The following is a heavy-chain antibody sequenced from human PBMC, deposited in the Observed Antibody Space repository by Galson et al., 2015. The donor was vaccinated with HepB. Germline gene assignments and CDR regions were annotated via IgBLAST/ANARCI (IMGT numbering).Heavy chain of an antibody. Sequence: SLRLSCAASGFTVSSNSMSWVRQAPGKGLEWVSVIYSGGSTYYVDSVKGRFTISRDNSKNTLYLQMNSLRAEDTAVYYCAREKGVVVPAAIDYYYYYGMDVWGQGTTVTVSS. CDR3: AREKGVVVPAAIDYYYYYGMDV. V-gene: IGHV3-53*01. J-gene: IGHJ6*02. D-gene: IGHD2-2*02. CDR1: GFTVSSNS. CDR2: IYSGGST.